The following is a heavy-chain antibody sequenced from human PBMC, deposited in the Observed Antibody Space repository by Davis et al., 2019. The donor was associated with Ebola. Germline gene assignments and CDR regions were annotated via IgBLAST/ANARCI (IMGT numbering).Heavy chain of an antibody. J-gene: IGHJ6*04. Sequence: GESLKISCAASGFTFSTYSMSWVRQAPGKGLEWVSSISSDSDYIYYADSAKGRFTISRDNAKNSLYLQMNSLRAEDTALYYCAKDSSSQHYYYYGMDVWGKGTTVTVSS. D-gene: IGHD6-13*01. V-gene: IGHV3-21*04. CDR1: GFTFSTYS. CDR2: ISSDSDYI. CDR3: AKDSSSQHYYYYGMDV.